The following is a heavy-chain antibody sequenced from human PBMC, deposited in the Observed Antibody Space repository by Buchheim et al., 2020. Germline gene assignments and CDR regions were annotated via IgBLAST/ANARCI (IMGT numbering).Heavy chain of an antibody. V-gene: IGHV3-23*01. CDR2: ISGSGGST. Sequence: EVQLLESGGGLVQPGGSLRLSCAASGFTFSSYAMSWVRQAPGKGLEWVSAISGSGGSTYYAASVKGRFTISRDNSKNPLYLQMNSLRAEDTAVYYCAKEGYCSGGSCYDTADFDYWGQGTL. J-gene: IGHJ4*02. D-gene: IGHD2-15*01. CDR1: GFTFSSYA. CDR3: AKEGYCSGGSCYDTADFDY.